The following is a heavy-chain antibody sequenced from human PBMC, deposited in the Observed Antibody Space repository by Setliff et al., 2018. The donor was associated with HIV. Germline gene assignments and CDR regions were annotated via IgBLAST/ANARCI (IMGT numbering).Heavy chain of an antibody. D-gene: IGHD1-26*01. Sequence: ASVKVSCKASGYTFTGYYMHWVRQAPGQGLEWMGWINPNSGGTNYAQKFQGRVTMTRETSISTAYMELSRLRSDDTAMYYCARNVPGIVPRRVGFDPWGQGTLVTVSS. CDR2: INPNSGGT. CDR1: GYTFTGYY. J-gene: IGHJ5*02. CDR3: ARNVPGIVPRRVGFDP. V-gene: IGHV1-2*02.